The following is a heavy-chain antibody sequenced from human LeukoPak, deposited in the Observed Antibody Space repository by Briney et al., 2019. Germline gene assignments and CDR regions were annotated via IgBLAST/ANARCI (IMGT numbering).Heavy chain of an antibody. CDR3: AREVPSGSYGGAFDI. J-gene: IGHJ3*02. Sequence: GSLRLSCAASGFTFSSYSMNWVRQAPGKGLEWVSSISSSSSYIYYADPVKGRFTISRDNAKNSLYLQMNSLRAEDTAVYYCAREVPSGSYGGAFDIWGQGTMVTVSS. CDR2: ISSSSSYI. V-gene: IGHV3-21*01. CDR1: GFTFSSYS. D-gene: IGHD1-26*01.